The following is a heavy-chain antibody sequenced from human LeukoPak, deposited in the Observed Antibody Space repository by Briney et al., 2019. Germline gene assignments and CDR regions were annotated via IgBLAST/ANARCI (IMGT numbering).Heavy chain of an antibody. J-gene: IGHJ4*02. Sequence: GGSLRLSCAASGFTFSDYYMSWIRQAPGKGLEWVSYISSSGITIYYADSVKGRFTISRDNAKNSLSLQMNSLRAEDTAVYYCAGHKTDSGVSYFDYWGQGTLVTVSS. CDR3: AGHKTDSGVSYFDY. CDR2: ISSSGITI. CDR1: GFTFSDYY. V-gene: IGHV3-11*01. D-gene: IGHD4-17*01.